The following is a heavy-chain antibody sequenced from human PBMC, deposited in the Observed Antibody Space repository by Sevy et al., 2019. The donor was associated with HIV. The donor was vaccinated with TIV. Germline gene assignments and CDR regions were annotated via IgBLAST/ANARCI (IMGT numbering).Heavy chain of an antibody. J-gene: IGHJ4*02. Sequence: SGPTLVKPTQTLTLTCTFSGFSLSTSGVGVGWIRQPPGNALEWLAIIYWDDDKRYSPSLKSRLTITKDTSKNQVVLTMTNMDPVDTATHYCAHFKVSRGDGYNYCLDYWGQGTLVTVSS. D-gene: IGHD5-12*01. V-gene: IGHV2-5*02. CDR2: IYWDDDK. CDR1: GFSLSTSGVG. CDR3: AHFKVSRGDGYNYCLDY.